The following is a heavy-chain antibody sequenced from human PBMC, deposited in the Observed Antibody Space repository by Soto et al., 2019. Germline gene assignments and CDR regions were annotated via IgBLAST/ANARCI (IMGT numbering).Heavy chain of an antibody. V-gene: IGHV3-23*01. CDR1: GFTFSSYA. D-gene: IGHD3-16*01. CDR2: ISGSGGST. J-gene: IGHJ4*02. Sequence: QSGGSLRLSCAASGFTFSSYAMSWVRQAPGKGLEWVSTISGSGGSTYYADSVKGRFTISRDNSKNTLYLQMNSPRAEDTAVYYCAKDHDPDYFDYWGQGTLVTVSS. CDR3: AKDHDPDYFDY.